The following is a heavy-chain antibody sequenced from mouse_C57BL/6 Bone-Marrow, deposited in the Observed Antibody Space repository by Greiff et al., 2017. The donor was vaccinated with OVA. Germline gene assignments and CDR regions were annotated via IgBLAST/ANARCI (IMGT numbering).Heavy chain of an antibody. J-gene: IGHJ2*01. Sequence: EVKLMESGGGLVKPGGSLKLSCAASGFTFSDYGMHWVRQAPEKGLEWVAYISSGSSTIYYADTVKGRFTISRDNAKNTLFLQMTSLRSEDTAMYYCARDYYGSSDYWGQGTTLTVPS. V-gene: IGHV5-17*01. CDR3: ARDYYGSSDY. CDR2: ISSGSSTI. CDR1: GFTFSDYG. D-gene: IGHD1-1*01.